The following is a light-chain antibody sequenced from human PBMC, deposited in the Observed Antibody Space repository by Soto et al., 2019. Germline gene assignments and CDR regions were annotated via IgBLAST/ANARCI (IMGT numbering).Light chain of an antibody. CDR3: GTWDSSLSAHS. CDR1: SSNIGNNY. CDR2: DNN. V-gene: IGLV1-51*01. Sequence: QSVLTQPPSVSAAPGQKVTISCSGSSSNIGNNYVSWYQQLPGTAPKLLIYDNNKRPSGIPDRFSGSKSGTSATLGITGLQTGDEADYYCGTWDSSLSAHSFGGGTKLTVL. J-gene: IGLJ2*01.